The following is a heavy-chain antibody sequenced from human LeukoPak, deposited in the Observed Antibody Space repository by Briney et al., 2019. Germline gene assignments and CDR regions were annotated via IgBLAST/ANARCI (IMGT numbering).Heavy chain of an antibody. Sequence: GGSLRLSCAASGLTFSNYGMHWVRQAPGKGLEWVAFIRSDGSNKYYADSVKGRFTISRDNSKNTLYLQMNSLRAEDTAVYYCAKGWFSDYYMDVWGKGTTVTVSS. J-gene: IGHJ6*03. CDR1: GLTFSNYG. CDR2: IRSDGSNK. V-gene: IGHV3-30*02. CDR3: AKGWFSDYYMDV. D-gene: IGHD2-15*01.